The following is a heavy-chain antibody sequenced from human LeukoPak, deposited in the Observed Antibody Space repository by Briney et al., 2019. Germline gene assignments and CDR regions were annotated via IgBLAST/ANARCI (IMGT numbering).Heavy chain of an antibody. J-gene: IGHJ4*02. Sequence: GGSLRLSCAASGFTVSSNYMSWVRQAPGKGLEWVSVIYSGGSTYYADSVKGRFTISRDNSKNTLYLQMNSRRAEDTAVYYCARTMMGDYFDYWGQGTLVTVSS. V-gene: IGHV3-53*01. D-gene: IGHD3-16*01. CDR3: ARTMMGDYFDY. CDR2: IYSGGST. CDR1: GFTVSSNY.